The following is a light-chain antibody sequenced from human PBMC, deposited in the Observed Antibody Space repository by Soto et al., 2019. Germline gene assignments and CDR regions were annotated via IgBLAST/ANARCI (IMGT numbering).Light chain of an antibody. CDR2: SNN. CDR3: AAWDDSPKGHVV. CDR1: SSNIGRNN. V-gene: IGLV1-44*01. J-gene: IGLJ2*01. Sequence: QSVLTQPPSASGTPGQRVTISCSGSSSNIGRNNVNWYQQLPGTAPKLLMYSNNQRPSGVPDRFSGSKSGTSASLAISGLQSDDEADYYCAAWDDSPKGHVVFGGGTKLTVL.